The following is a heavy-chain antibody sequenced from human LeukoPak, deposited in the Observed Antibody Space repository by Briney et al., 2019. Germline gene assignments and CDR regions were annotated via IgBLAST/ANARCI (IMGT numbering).Heavy chain of an antibody. CDR2: IRSKAYGGTT. V-gene: IGHV3-49*04. D-gene: IGHD4-23*01. CDR3: TVGPTVVTPSDAFDI. Sequence: GGSLRLSCTASGFTFGDYAMSWVRQAPGKGLEWVGFIRSKAYGGTTEYAASVKGRFTISRDDSNSIAYLQMNSLKTEDTAVYYCTVGPTVVTPSDAFDIWGQGTMVTVSS. J-gene: IGHJ3*02. CDR1: GFTFGDYA.